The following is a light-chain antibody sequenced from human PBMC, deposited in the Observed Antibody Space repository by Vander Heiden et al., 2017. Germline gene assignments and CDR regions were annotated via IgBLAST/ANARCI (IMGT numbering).Light chain of an antibody. CDR1: QRVDSY. CDR2: DAS. J-gene: IGKJ5*01. Sequence: EVVLTQSAATLSLCPGERATLSCRASQRVDSYVVWYKQKRGQAPRLLIYDASNMFTGIPARFSGSGYGTDFTLTISSREAEDSAVSYCEQRPHWPPITFGQGTRLEIK. V-gene: IGKV3-11*01. CDR3: EQRPHWPPIT.